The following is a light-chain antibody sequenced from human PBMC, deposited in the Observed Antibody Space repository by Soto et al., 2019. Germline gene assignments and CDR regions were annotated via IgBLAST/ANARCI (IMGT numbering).Light chain of an antibody. CDR1: QSVFYSSNNKNY. V-gene: IGKV4-1*01. J-gene: IGKJ4*01. CDR3: QQYYSRPLT. Sequence: DIVMTQSPESLAVSLGERATINCKSSQSVFYSSNNKNYLTWYQQKPGQPPKLLIYWASTRESGVPDRFSGSGSETDVTLTISSLQAEDVAVYYCQQYYSRPLTFGGGTKVEIK. CDR2: WAS.